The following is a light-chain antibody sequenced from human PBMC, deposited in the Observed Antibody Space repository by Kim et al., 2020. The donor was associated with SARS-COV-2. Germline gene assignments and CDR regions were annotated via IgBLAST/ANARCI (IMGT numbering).Light chain of an antibody. Sequence: LSPRERAPLSCRASQSVGSLLGSYQQKPGQAPRLLIYDASNRAAGIPARFSGSESGTDFSLTISSLEPEDFAVYYCQQRSNWPRTFGQGTKVDIK. CDR2: DAS. CDR3: QQRSNWPRT. CDR1: QSVGSL. V-gene: IGKV3-11*01. J-gene: IGKJ1*01.